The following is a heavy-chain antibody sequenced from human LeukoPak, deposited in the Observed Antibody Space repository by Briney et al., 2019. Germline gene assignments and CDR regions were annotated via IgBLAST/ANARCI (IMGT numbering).Heavy chain of an antibody. CDR2: ISAYNGNT. J-gene: IGHJ5*02. Sequence: ASVKVSCTASGYTFTSYGISWVRQAPGQGLEWMGWISAYNGNTNYAQKLQGRVTMTTDTSTSTAYMELRSLRSDGTAVYYCARFSEVRGVTKYNWFDPWGQGTLVTVSS. CDR3: ARFSEVRGVTKYNWFDP. D-gene: IGHD3-10*01. V-gene: IGHV1-18*01. CDR1: GYTFTSYG.